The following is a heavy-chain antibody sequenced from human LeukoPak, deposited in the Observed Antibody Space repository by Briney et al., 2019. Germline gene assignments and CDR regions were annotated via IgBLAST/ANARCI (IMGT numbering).Heavy chain of an antibody. Sequence: GSSVTLSFTSSGGTFTIYAISWVRQAPGQGLEWMGGIIPIFGTANYAQKFQGRVTITADESTSTAYMELSSLRSEGTAVYYCARAWLVSDYYYYGMDVWGEGTTVTVS. CDR2: IIPIFGTA. J-gene: IGHJ6*02. D-gene: IGHD6-19*01. CDR1: GGTFTIYA. CDR3: ARAWLVSDYYYYGMDV. V-gene: IGHV1-69*01.